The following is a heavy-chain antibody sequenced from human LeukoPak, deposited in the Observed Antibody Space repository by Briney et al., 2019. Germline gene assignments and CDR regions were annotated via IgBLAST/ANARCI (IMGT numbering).Heavy chain of an antibody. D-gene: IGHD3-16*02. V-gene: IGHV1-46*01. J-gene: IGHJ4*02. CDR1: GYSFTYHY. CDR3: ARDRGELSPASYFYY. Sequence: ASVTVSFKASGYSFTYHYMHWLRQAPGQGLEWIGMINPSDGSTTYAQKFQGRVTITRDMSTSTVYMELRSVRSEDTAVYYCARDRGELSPASYFYYWGQGTLVTVSS. CDR2: INPSDGST.